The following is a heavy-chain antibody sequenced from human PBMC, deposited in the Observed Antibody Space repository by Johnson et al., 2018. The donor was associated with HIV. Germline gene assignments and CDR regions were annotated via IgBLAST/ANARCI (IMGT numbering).Heavy chain of an antibody. V-gene: IGHV3-30*18. D-gene: IGHD6-6*01. CDR3: AKGGIATRFFDI. CDR1: GFTVSIYG. J-gene: IGHJ3*02. Sequence: QVSLVESGGGSVTPGGSSRLSCSVSGFTVSIYGMLWVRQAPGKGLEWVAVISYDGNNKYYADSVKGRFTISRDNSKNTLYLQMNSLRAEDTALYYCAKGGIATRFFDIWGQGTMVTVSS. CDR2: ISYDGNNK.